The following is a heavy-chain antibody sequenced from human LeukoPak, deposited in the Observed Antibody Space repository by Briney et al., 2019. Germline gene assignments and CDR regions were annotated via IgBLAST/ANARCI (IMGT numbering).Heavy chain of an antibody. Sequence: GGSLRLSCAASGFTFSTYAMSWVRQAPGKGLEGVSSISGSGGGTFYADSVKGRFTISRDNSKNTLYLQMDSLRAEDTAVYYCAKDYLDISGYYNYDAFHIWGQGTMVTVSS. D-gene: IGHD3-22*01. CDR3: AKDYLDISGYYNYDAFHI. J-gene: IGHJ3*02. CDR1: GFTFSTYA. V-gene: IGHV3-23*01. CDR2: ISGSGGGT.